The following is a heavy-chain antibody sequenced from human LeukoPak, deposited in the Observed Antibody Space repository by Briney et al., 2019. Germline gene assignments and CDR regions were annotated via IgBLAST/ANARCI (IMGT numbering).Heavy chain of an antibody. CDR3: ARVNLPNYYDSSGYYYYFDY. D-gene: IGHD3-22*01. V-gene: IGHV4-31*03. Sequence: SQTLSLTCTVSGGSISSGGYYWSWIRQHPGKGLEWIGYIYYSGSTYYNPSLKSRVTISVDMSKNQFSLKLSSVTAADTAVYYCARVNLPNYYDSSGYYYYFDYWGQGTLVTVSS. CDR1: GGSISSGGYY. CDR2: IYYSGST. J-gene: IGHJ4*02.